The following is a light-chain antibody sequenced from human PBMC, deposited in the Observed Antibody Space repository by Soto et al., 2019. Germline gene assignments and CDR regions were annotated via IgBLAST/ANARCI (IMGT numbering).Light chain of an antibody. CDR3: HQRSSWPLT. Sequence: EIVLTQSPATLSLSPGERATLSCRASQSVGTYLAWHQQKPGQAPRLLLYDASTRATGIPARFSGSGSGTDFTLTIRSLEPEDFAVYYCHQRSSWPLTFGGWTTVEIK. CDR1: QSVGTY. CDR2: DAS. V-gene: IGKV3-11*01. J-gene: IGKJ4*01.